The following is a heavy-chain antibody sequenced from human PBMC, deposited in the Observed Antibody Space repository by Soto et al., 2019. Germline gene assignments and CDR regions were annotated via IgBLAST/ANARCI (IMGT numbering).Heavy chain of an antibody. V-gene: IGHV4-30-2*01. J-gene: IGHJ4*02. D-gene: IGHD1-26*01. CDR3: AREVRSGSYYFDY. Sequence: PSETLSLTCAVSGASISSAGYSWTWIRQPPGKGLEWIGYIYHTGSTYYNPSLKSRVTILVDRSKNHFSLNLSSVTAADTAVYYCAREVRSGSYYFDYWGQGTLVTVSS. CDR1: GASISSAGYS. CDR2: IYHTGST.